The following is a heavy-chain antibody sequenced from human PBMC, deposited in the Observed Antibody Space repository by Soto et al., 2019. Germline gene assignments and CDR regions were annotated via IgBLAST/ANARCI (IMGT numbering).Heavy chain of an antibody. D-gene: IGHD3-10*01. Sequence: ASVKVSCKASGYTFTGYYMHWVRQAPGQGLEWMGWINPNSGGTNYAQKFQDWVTMTRDTSISTAYMELSRLRSDDTAVYYCARSYGSGSHLDYWGQGTLVTVSS. J-gene: IGHJ4*02. V-gene: IGHV1-2*04. CDR2: INPNSGGT. CDR3: ARSYGSGSHLDY. CDR1: GYTFTGYY.